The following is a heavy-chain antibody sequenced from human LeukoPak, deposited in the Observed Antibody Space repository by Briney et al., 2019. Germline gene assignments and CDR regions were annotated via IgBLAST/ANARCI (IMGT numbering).Heavy chain of an antibody. D-gene: IGHD4-17*01. Sequence: GGSLRLSCAASGFIFSTYNTNWVRQAPGKGLEWVSSISSSSNYIYYADSVKGRFTISRDNAKNSLYLQMNSLRAEDTAVYYCARGDYGDRYFDYWGQGTLVTVSS. CDR2: ISSSSNYI. CDR3: ARGDYGDRYFDY. V-gene: IGHV3-21*01. J-gene: IGHJ4*02. CDR1: GFIFSTYN.